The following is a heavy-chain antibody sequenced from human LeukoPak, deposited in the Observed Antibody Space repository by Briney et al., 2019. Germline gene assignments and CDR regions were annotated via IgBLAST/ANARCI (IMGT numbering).Heavy chain of an antibody. CDR3: ARDSSSREYWFDS. J-gene: IGHJ5*01. CDR2: ISPDGSTT. D-gene: IGHD6-6*01. CDR1: GFTFSPYD. V-gene: IGHV3-74*03. Sequence: SGGSLRLSCAASGFTFSPYDMHWVRQAPGKGLMWVSRISPDGSTTLYADSVKGRFTISRDTSKNTLYLQMNSLRVEDTAVYYCARDSSSREYWFDSWGQGALVTVSS.